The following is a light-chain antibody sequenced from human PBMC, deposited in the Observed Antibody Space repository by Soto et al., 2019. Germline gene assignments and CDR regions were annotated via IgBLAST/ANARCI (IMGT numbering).Light chain of an antibody. CDR2: KAS. J-gene: IGKJ5*01. CDR3: QQQSDYPIT. V-gene: IGKV1-5*03. Sequence: DIQMTQSPSTLSASVGDRVTITCRASQSISDWLAWYQQKPGKAPYLLIPKASNLESGVTSRFSGSGSGTEFTLTISSLQPDDFAAYYCQQQSDYPITFGQGTRLE. CDR1: QSISDW.